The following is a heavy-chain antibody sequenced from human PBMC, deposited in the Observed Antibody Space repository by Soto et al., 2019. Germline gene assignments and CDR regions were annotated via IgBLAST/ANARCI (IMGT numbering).Heavy chain of an antibody. CDR1: GGSIGIRDYY. CDR2: VYYSGTT. Sequence: QMQLQESGPGLVKPSETLSLTCTVSGGSIGIRDYYWGWIRQPPGKGLEWIGSVYYSGTTYYNPSLKSRVTISVDTSKNQFSLKVSSVTAADTAVYYCARESRYNWFDPWGQGTLVTVSS. J-gene: IGHJ5*02. CDR3: ARESRYNWFDP. V-gene: IGHV4-39*02.